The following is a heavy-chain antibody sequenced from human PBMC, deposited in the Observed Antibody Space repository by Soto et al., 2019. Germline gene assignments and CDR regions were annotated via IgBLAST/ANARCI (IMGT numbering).Heavy chain of an antibody. J-gene: IGHJ4*02. V-gene: IGHV3-30*18. D-gene: IGHD6-19*01. Sequence: QVQLVESGGGVVQPGRSLRLSCAASGFTFSSYGMHWVRQAPGKGLEWVAVISYDGSNKYYADSVKGRFTISRDNSKNTLYLQMHSLRAEDTAVYYCAKGPSVAGFFDYWGQGTLVTVSS. CDR3: AKGPSVAGFFDY. CDR1: GFTFSSYG. CDR2: ISYDGSNK.